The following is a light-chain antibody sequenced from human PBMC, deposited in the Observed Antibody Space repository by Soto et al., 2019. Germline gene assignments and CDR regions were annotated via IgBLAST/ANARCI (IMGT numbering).Light chain of an antibody. CDR3: MQPLQSPWT. V-gene: IGKV2-28*01. J-gene: IGKJ1*01. CDR1: QSLLHSNGYTY. CDR2: MGS. Sequence: DIVMTQSPLSLPVTPGEPASISCRSSQSLLHSNGYTYLDWYLQKPGQSPQLLIYMGSNRASGVPDRFSGRGSGTDFTLKISRVEAEDVGVYYCMQPLQSPWTFGQGTKVEIK.